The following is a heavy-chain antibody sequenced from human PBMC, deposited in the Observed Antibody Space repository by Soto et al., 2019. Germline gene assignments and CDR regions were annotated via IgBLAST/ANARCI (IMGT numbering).Heavy chain of an antibody. D-gene: IGHD4-4*01. CDR2: INAGNGNT. J-gene: IGHJ6*02. V-gene: IGHV1-3*01. CDR3: ASSYSNYALIDYYYYGMDV. CDR1: GYTFTSYA. Sequence: ASVKVSCKASGYTFTSYAMHWVRQAPGQRLEWMGWINAGNGNTKYSQKFQGRVTITRDTSASTAYMELSSLRSEYTAVYYCASSYSNYALIDYYYYGMDVWGQGTTVTVSS.